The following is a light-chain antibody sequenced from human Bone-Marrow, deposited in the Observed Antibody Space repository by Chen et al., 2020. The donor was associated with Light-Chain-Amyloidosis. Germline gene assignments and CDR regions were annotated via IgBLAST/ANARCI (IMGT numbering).Light chain of an antibody. CDR2: AHK. V-gene: IGLV1-40*01. CDR1: SSNTGAGFD. CDR3: QSYDNSLSGSRV. J-gene: IGLJ2*01. Sequence: QSVLTPPPSVSGAPGQRVTLPCPGSSSNTGAGFDVHWYQRLPGTAPKLLIYAHKNRPSGVPDRFSGSKSGTSASLAITGLQAEDEADYYCQSYDNSLSGSRVFGGGTKLTVL.